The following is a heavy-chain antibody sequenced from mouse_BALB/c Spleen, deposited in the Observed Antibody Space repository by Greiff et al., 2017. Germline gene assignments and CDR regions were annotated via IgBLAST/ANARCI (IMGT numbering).Heavy chain of an antibody. V-gene: IGHV5-6-4*01. CDR2: ISSGGSYT. D-gene: IGHD1-1*01. J-gene: IGHJ2*01. Sequence: EVQGVESGGGLVKPGGSLKLSCAASGFTFSSYTMSWVRQTPEKRLEWVATISSGGSYTYYPDSVKGRFTISRDNAKNTLYLQMSSLKSEDTAMYYCTRGNYYGSPYFDYWGQGTTLTVSS. CDR3: TRGNYYGSPYFDY. CDR1: GFTFSSYT.